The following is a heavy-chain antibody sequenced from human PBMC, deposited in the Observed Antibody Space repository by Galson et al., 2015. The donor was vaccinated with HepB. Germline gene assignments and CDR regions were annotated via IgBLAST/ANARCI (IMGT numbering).Heavy chain of an antibody. J-gene: IGHJ5*02. D-gene: IGHD3-10*01. CDR3: AKDFSGSGSYHIYTPGWFDP. Sequence: SLRLSCAASGFTFSSYAMSWVRQAPGKGLEWVSAISGSGGSTYYADPVKGRFTISRDNSKNTLYLQMNSLRAEDTAVYYCAKDFSGSGSYHIYTPGWFDPWGQGTLVTVSS. V-gene: IGHV3-23*01. CDR2: ISGSGGST. CDR1: GFTFSSYA.